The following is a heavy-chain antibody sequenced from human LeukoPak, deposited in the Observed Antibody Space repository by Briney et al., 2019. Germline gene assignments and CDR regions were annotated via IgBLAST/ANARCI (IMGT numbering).Heavy chain of an antibody. CDR3: ARAPKGMTTVRYYYYYYMDV. CDR1: GGSISSGGYY. CDR2: IYYGGST. V-gene: IGHV4-31*03. D-gene: IGHD4-11*01. J-gene: IGHJ6*03. Sequence: SQTPSLTCTVSGGSISSGGYYWTWIRQHPGRGLEWIGYIYYGGSTYYNPSLKSRVSISGDTSKNQFSLKVSSVTAADTAVYYCARAPKGMTTVRYYYYYYMDVWGRGTTVTVSS.